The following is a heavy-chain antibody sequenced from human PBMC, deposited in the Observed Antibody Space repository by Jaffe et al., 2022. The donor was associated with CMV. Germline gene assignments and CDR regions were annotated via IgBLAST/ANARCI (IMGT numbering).Heavy chain of an antibody. CDR2: IIPILGIA. D-gene: IGHD3-16*01. J-gene: IGHJ4*02. V-gene: IGHV1-69*09. Sequence: QVQLVQSGAEVKKPGSSVKVSCKASGGTFSSYAISWVRQAPGQGLEWMGRIIPILGIANYAQKFQGRVTITADKSTSTAYMELSSLRSEDTAVYYCASLSERYGTLVYWGQGTLVTVSS. CDR1: GGTFSSYA. CDR3: ASLSERYGTLVY.